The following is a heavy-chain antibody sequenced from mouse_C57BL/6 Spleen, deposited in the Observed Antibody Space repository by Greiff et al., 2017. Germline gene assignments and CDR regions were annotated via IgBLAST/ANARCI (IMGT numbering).Heavy chain of an antibody. J-gene: IGHJ4*01. CDR1: GFTFTDYY. CDR3: AGYSSGYAMDY. CDR2: IRNKANGYTT. V-gene: IGHV7-3*01. D-gene: IGHD3-2*02. Sequence: EVKLVESGGGLVQPGGSLSLSCAASGFTFTDYYMSWVRQPPGKALEWLGFIRNKANGYTTEYSASVKGRFTISRDNSQSILYLQMNALRAEDSATYYCAGYSSGYAMDYWGQGTSVTVSS.